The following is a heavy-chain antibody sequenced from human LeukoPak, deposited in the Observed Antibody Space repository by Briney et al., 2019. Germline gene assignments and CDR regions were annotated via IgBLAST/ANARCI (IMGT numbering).Heavy chain of an antibody. V-gene: IGHV3-23*01. CDR2: ISGSGGST. J-gene: IGHJ4*02. CDR1: GFTFSSYA. CDR3: AKKRVYSSSWSYFDY. D-gene: IGHD6-13*01. Sequence: PGGSLRLSCAASGFTFSSYAMSWVRQAPGKGLEWVSAISGSGGSTYCADSVKGRFTISRDNSKNTLYLQMNSLRAEDTAVYYCAKKRVYSSSWSYFDYWGQGTLVTVSS.